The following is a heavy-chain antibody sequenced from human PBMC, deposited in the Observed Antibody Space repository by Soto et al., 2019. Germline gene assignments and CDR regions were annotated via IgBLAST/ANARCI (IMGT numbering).Heavy chain of an antibody. V-gene: IGHV3-9*01. Sequence: GGSLRLSCAASGFTFDDYAMHWVRQAPGKGLEWVSGISWNSGSIGYADSVKGRFTISRDNAKNSLYLQMNSLRAEDTALYYCAKGSGYSYGTYYFDYWGQGTLVTVSS. CDR1: GFTFDDYA. J-gene: IGHJ4*02. CDR2: ISWNSGSI. D-gene: IGHD5-18*01. CDR3: AKGSGYSYGTYYFDY.